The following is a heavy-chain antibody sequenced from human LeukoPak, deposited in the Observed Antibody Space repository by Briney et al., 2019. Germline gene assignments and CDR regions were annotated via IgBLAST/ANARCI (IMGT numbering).Heavy chain of an antibody. CDR3: ARDLVTVTKGFDI. CDR1: GGSITSHY. Sequence: SETLSLTCTVSGGSITSHYWSWIRQPPGKGLEWIAYVLDSVRTKDNPSLQSRLTLSADTSKNQFSLRLSSVTAADTAVYYCARDLVTVTKGFDIWGQGTMVSVSS. V-gene: IGHV4-59*11. D-gene: IGHD4-17*01. J-gene: IGHJ3*02. CDR2: VLDSVRT.